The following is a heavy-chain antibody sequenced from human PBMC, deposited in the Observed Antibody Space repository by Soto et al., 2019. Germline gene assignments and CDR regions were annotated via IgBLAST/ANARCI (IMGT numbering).Heavy chain of an antibody. CDR1: GGTFSSYA. CDR3: ARGRFCISTSCYEGWFDP. Sequence: QVQLVQSGAEVKKPGSSVKVSCKASGGTFSSYAISWVRQAPGQGLEWMGGIIPIFGTANYAQKFQGRVTITEDETTSTAYRELSSRRSEDTAVYYCARGRFCISTSCYEGWFDPWGQGTLVTVSS. V-gene: IGHV1-69*12. J-gene: IGHJ5*02. D-gene: IGHD2-2*01. CDR2: IIPIFGTA.